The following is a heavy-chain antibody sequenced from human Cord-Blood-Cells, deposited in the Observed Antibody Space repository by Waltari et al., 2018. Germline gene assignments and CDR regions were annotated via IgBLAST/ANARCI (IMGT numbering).Heavy chain of an antibody. J-gene: IGHJ2*01. D-gene: IGHD1-26*01. V-gene: IGHV1-69*01. CDR2: IIPIFGTA. Sequence: QVQLVQSGAEVKKPGSSVKGSCKASGGTFSSYAISWVRQDPGQGLEWMGGIIPIFGTANYAQKYQGRVTITADESTSTAYMELSSLRSEETAVYYCARDALYSGSYWYFDLWGRGTLVTVSS. CDR1: GGTFSSYA. CDR3: ARDALYSGSYWYFDL.